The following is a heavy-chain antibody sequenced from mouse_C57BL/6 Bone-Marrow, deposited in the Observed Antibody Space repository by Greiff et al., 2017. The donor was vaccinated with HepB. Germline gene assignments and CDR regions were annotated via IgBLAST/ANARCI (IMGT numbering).Heavy chain of an antibody. V-gene: IGHV1-50*01. D-gene: IGHD2-2*01. CDR2: IDPSDSYT. Sequence: VQLQQPGAELVKPGASVKLSCKASGYTFTSYWMQWVKQRPGQGLEWIGEIDPSDSYTNYNQKFKGKATLTVDTSSSTAYMQLSSLTSEDSAVYYCARQLRWLRRGFAYWGQGTMVTVSA. CDR3: ARQLRWLRRGFAY. CDR1: GYTFTSYW. J-gene: IGHJ3*01.